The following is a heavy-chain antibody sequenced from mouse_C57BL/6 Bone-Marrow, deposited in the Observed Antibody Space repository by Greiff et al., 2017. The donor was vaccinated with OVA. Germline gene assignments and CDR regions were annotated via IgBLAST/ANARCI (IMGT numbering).Heavy chain of an antibody. J-gene: IGHJ4*01. Sequence: QVQLQQPGAELVRPGSSVKLSCKASGYTFTSYWMHWVKQRPIQGLEWIGNIDPSDSETHYNQKFKDKATLTVDKSSSTAYMQLSSLTSEDSAVYYCARWWGMGYDYDGIYAMDYWGQGTSVTVSS. CDR1: GYTFTSYW. CDR2: IDPSDSET. V-gene: IGHV1-52*01. CDR3: ARWWGMGYDYDGIYAMDY. D-gene: IGHD2-4*01.